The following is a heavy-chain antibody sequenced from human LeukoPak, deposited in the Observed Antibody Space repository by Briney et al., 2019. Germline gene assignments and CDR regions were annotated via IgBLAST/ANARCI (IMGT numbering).Heavy chain of an antibody. V-gene: IGHV1-69*13. D-gene: IGHD4-23*01. CDR1: GGTFSSYA. Sequence: GASVKVSCKASGGTFSSYAISWVRQAPGQGLVWMGGIIPIFGTANYAQKFQGRVTITADESTSTAYMELSSLRSEDTAVYYCARLGPHYGGNPDNWFDPWGQGTLVTVSS. J-gene: IGHJ5*02. CDR2: IIPIFGTA. CDR3: ARLGPHYGGNPDNWFDP.